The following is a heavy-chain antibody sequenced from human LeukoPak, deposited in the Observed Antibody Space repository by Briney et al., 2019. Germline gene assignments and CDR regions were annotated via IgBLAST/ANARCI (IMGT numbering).Heavy chain of an antibody. D-gene: IGHD6-19*01. V-gene: IGHV1-24*01. CDR3: ATDIAVAGKVYYYGIDV. Sequence: ASVKVSCKVSGYTLTELSMHWVRQAPGKGLEWMGGFDPEDGETIYAQKFQGRVTMTEDTSTDTAYMELSSLRSEDTAVYYCATDIAVAGKVYYYGIDVWGQGTTVTVSS. CDR1: GYTLTELS. J-gene: IGHJ6*02. CDR2: FDPEDGET.